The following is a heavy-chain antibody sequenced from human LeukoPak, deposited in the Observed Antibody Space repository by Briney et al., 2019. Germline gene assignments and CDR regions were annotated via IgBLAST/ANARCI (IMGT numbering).Heavy chain of an antibody. CDR2: IYTSGST. CDR3: ARDYYDSSGYGAFDI. Sequence: SETLYLTCTVSGGSISSYYWSWIRQPAAKGLAWIGRIYTSGSTNYHPSLKRRGTMSVDTSKNQFSLKLSSVTAADTAVYYCARDYYDSSGYGAFDIWGQGTMVTVSS. D-gene: IGHD3-22*01. CDR1: GGSISSYY. J-gene: IGHJ3*02. V-gene: IGHV4-4*07.